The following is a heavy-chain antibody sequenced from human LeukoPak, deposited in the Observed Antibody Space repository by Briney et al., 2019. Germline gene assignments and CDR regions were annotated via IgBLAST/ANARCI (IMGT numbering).Heavy chain of an antibody. D-gene: IGHD3-22*01. CDR3: ARVGDNDSSGYYKGNY. Sequence: SQTLSLTCTVSGDSIISGSYYWTWIRQPAGKTLEWIGRIYTSGSTNYNPSVESRATISIDTADNQFSLKLSSVTAADTAAYYCARVGDNDSSGYYKGNYWGQGTLVTVSS. V-gene: IGHV4-61*02. CDR2: IYTSGST. CDR1: GDSIISGSYY. J-gene: IGHJ4*02.